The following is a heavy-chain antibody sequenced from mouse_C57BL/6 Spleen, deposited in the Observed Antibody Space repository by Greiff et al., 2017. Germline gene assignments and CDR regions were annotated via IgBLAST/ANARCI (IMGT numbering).Heavy chain of an antibody. V-gene: IGHV1-77*01. Sequence: QVQLQQSGAELVKPGASVKISCKASGYTFTDYYINWVKQRPGQGLEWIGKIGPGSGSTYYNEKFKGKATLTADKSSSTAYMQLSSLTSEDSAVYFCARSGYYYGSSYGFAYWGQGTLVTVSA. CDR1: GYTFTDYY. CDR3: ARSGYYYGSSYGFAY. CDR2: IGPGSGST. J-gene: IGHJ3*01. D-gene: IGHD1-1*01.